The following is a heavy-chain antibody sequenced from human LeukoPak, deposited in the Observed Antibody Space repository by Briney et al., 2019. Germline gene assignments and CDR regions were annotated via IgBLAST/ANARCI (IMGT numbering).Heavy chain of an antibody. V-gene: IGHV3-15*01. J-gene: IGHJ4*02. D-gene: IGHD6-19*01. CDR3: TTDLKGLVRFDY. CDR1: GFTFSNAW. Sequence: PGGSLRLSCAASGFTFSNAWMSWVRQAPGKGLEWVGRIKSKTDGGTTDYAAPVKGRFTISRDDSKNTLYLQMNSLKTEDTAVYYCTTDLKGLVRFDYWGQGTLVTVSS. CDR2: IKSKTDGGTT.